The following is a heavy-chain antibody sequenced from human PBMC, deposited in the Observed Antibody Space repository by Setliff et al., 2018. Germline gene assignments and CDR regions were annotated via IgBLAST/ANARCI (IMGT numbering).Heavy chain of an antibody. D-gene: IGHD3-16*01. V-gene: IGHV3-15*01. Sequence: GGSLRLSCAASGFTFSTYSMNWVRQAPGKGLEWVGRIKRKTDGLTTDYAAPVKGRFTISRDDSKNTLYLQMNSLKTEDTAVYYCTTDPSPTFGGVIGAAFDIWGQGTMVTVSS. CDR1: GFTFSTYS. CDR2: IKRKTDGLTT. CDR3: TTDPSPTFGGVIGAAFDI. J-gene: IGHJ3*02.